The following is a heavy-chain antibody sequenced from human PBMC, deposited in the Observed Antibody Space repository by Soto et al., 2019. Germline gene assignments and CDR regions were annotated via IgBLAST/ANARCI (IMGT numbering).Heavy chain of an antibody. V-gene: IGHV5-51*01. J-gene: IGHJ5*02. CDR1: GYSFTSYW. CDR3: ARHLVPGRLLNWFDP. D-gene: IGHD6-6*01. CDR2: IYPGDSDT. Sequence: GESLKISCKGSGYSFTSYWIGWVRQMPGKGLEWMGIIYPGDSDTRYSPSFQGQVTISADKSISTAYLQWSSLKASDTAMYYCARHLVPGRLLNWFDPWGQGTLVTVSS.